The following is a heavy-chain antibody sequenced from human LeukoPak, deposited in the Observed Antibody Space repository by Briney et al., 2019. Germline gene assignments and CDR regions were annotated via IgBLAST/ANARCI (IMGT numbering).Heavy chain of an antibody. CDR2: ISDSSSYT. J-gene: IGHJ4*02. V-gene: IGHV3-21*04. CDR3: AKDRHASGWYLDY. CDR1: NS. Sequence: GGSLRLSCAASNSMNWVRQAPGKGLEWVSYISDSSSYTYYADSVKGRFTISRDNAKNTLYLQMNSLRAEDTAVYYCAKDRHASGWYLDYWGQGTLVTVSS. D-gene: IGHD6-19*01.